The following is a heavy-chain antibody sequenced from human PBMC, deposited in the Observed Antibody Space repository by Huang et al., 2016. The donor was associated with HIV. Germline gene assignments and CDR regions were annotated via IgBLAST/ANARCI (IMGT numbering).Heavy chain of an antibody. V-gene: IGHV4-39*01. CDR1: GGSIDNRNSY. Sequence: QLQLQESGPGQVKPSETLSLTCTVSGGSIDNRNSYWGWIRQPPWKGLEWIGNIYYSGTTYYNPSLKGLVTISVDTSNNQFSLRLDSVTAADTAVYYCARRWYYDFWSGSSYYFGSWGQGTLVTVSS. J-gene: IGHJ4*02. CDR3: ARRWYYDFWSGSSYYFGS. CDR2: IYYSGTT. D-gene: IGHD3-3*01.